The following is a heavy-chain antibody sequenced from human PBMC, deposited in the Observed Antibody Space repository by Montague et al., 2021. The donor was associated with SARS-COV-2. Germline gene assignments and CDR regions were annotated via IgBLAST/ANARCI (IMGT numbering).Heavy chain of an antibody. J-gene: IGHJ4*02. CDR2: IWYDGSNK. CDR1: GFTFSSYG. D-gene: IGHD3-9*01. CDR3: ARYRTDWFQLDF. V-gene: IGHV3-33*01. Sequence: SLRLSCAASGFTFSSYGMHWVRQAPGKGLEWVAVIWYDGSNKYYADSVKGRFTISRDNSKNTLCLQMNSLRAEDTAIYYCARYRTDWFQLDFWGQGTLVTVSS.